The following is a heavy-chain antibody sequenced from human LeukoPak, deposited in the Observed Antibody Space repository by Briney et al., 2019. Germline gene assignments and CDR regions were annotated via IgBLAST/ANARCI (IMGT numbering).Heavy chain of an antibody. Sequence: GESLKISCNGSGYSFTSYWIGWVRQMPGKGLEWMGIIYPGDSDTRYSPPFQGQVTISADKSISTAYLQWSSLKASDTAMYYCARHVSYYDSSGYYYGGWFDPWGQGTLVTVSS. D-gene: IGHD3-22*01. J-gene: IGHJ5*02. CDR2: IYPGDSDT. V-gene: IGHV5-51*01. CDR3: ARHVSYYDSSGYYYGGWFDP. CDR1: GYSFTSYW.